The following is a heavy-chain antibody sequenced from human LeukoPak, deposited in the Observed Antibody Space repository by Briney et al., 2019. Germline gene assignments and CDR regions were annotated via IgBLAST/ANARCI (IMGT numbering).Heavy chain of an antibody. J-gene: IGHJ6*02. CDR1: GFTVSSNY. CDR3: ARYMAYYYSMDV. V-gene: IGHV3-66*01. CDR2: IYSNGAT. D-gene: IGHD5-24*01. Sequence: PGGSLRLSCAASGFTVSSNYMSWVRQAPGKGLEWVSAIYSNGATHYAVSVKGRFTISRDNSKNTLNLQMNSLRAEDTAVYYCARYMAYYYSMDVWGQGTTVTVSS.